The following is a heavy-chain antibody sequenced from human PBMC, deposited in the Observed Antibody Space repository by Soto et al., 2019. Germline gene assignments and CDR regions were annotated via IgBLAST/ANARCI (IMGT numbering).Heavy chain of an antibody. Sequence: QLQLQESGSGLVKPSETLSLTCTVSGDSISSGAYSWSWIRLPPGKRLEWIGYIYHRGTSHYNPSLESRVTMSVDMSRNQFSLNLRTVTAADTAVYYCARTLDYGGSAGTNWFDPWGQGTLVTVSS. CDR3: ARTLDYGGSAGTNWFDP. CDR2: IYHRGTS. CDR1: GDSISSGAYS. D-gene: IGHD2-15*01. J-gene: IGHJ5*02. V-gene: IGHV4-30-2*01.